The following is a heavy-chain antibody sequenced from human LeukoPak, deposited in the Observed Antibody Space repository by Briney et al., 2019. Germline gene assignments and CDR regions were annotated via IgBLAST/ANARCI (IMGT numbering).Heavy chain of an antibody. Sequence: PSETLSLTCAVSGGSISSSNWWSWVRQPPGKGLEWIGEIYHSGSTYYNPSLKSRVTISVDKSKNQFSLKLSSVTAADTAVYYCARRYSSSWYSFDYWGQGTLVTVSS. V-gene: IGHV4-4*02. D-gene: IGHD6-13*01. J-gene: IGHJ4*02. CDR3: ARRYSSSWYSFDY. CDR2: IYHSGST. CDR1: GGSISSSNW.